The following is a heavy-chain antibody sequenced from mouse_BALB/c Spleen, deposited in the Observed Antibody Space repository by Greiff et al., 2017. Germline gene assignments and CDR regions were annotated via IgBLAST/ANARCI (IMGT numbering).Heavy chain of an antibody. D-gene: IGHD2-4*01. V-gene: IGHV3-2*02. J-gene: IGHJ3*01. Sequence: EVKLVESGPGLVKPSQSLSLTCTVTGYSITSDYAWNWIRQFPGNKLEWMGYISYSGSTSYNPSLKSRISITRDTSKNQFFLQLNSVTTEDTATYYCARSEDYDGFAYWGQGTLVTVSA. CDR2: ISYSGST. CDR3: ARSEDYDGFAY. CDR1: GYSITSDYA.